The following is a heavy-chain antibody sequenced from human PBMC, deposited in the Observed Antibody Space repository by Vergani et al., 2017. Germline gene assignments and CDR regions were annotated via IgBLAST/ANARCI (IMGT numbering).Heavy chain of an antibody. CDR3: ARQDRYYYDSSGYYSFDY. J-gene: IGHJ4*02. CDR2: IYPADSDT. Sequence: EVQLVQSGAEVKKPGESLKISCKGSGYSFTDYWIGWVRQMPGIGLEWMGIIYPADSDTRYSPSFQGQVTISADKSISTAYLQWSSLKASDTAMYYCARQDRYYYDSSGYYSFDYWGQGTLVTVSS. CDR1: GYSFTDYW. D-gene: IGHD3-22*01. V-gene: IGHV5-51*01.